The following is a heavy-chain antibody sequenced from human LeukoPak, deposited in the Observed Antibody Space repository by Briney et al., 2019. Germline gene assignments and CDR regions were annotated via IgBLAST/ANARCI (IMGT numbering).Heavy chain of an antibody. CDR2: IYNSWNT. V-gene: IGHV4-39*01. J-gene: IGHJ2*01. CDR3: XXXXXXXXXXXX. Sequence: SETLSLTCTVSGGSISSSSYYWGWIRQSPGKGLECIGNIYNSWNTYYNPSLKIRVTISVDTSKNQFSLKLSSITAADTAVYYCXXXXXXXXXXXXWG. CDR1: GGSISSSSYY.